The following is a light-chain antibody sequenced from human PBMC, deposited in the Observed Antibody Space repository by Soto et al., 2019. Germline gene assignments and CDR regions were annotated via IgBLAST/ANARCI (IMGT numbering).Light chain of an antibody. CDR1: QDIDIW. CDR2: DAS. V-gene: IGKV1-5*01. Sequence: DIEMTQSPSTLSASVGDTVTITCRASQDIDIWLASYQHKSGQAPDLLIYDASTLQTGVPSRFSGGGSGRDFSLTISGLQPDDFATYFCQQFHTSWTFGQGTRV. J-gene: IGKJ1*01. CDR3: QQFHTSWT.